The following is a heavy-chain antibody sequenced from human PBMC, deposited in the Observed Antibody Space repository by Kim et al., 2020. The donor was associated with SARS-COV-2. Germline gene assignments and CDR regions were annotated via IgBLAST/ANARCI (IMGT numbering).Heavy chain of an antibody. D-gene: IGHD2-8*01. CDR1: GFTFSSYA. CDR2: ISGSGGST. Sequence: GGSLRLSCAASGFTFSSYAMSWVCQAPGKGLEWVSAISGSGGSTYYADSVKGRFTISRDNSKNTLYLQMNSLRAEDTAVYYCAKVSPDIVLMVYAILGYWGQGTLVTVSS. CDR3: AKVSPDIVLMVYAILGY. V-gene: IGHV3-23*01. J-gene: IGHJ4*02.